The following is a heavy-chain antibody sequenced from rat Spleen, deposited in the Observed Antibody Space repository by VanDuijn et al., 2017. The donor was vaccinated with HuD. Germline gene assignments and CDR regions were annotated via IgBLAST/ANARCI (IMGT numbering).Heavy chain of an antibody. CDR2: ISNDGSST. CDR1: GFTFSKYG. V-gene: IGHV5-29*01. Sequence: EVQLVESGGGLVQPGRSLKLSCAASGFTFSKYGMAWVRQAPTKGLEWVATISNDGSSTYYRDSVKGRFTISRDNAKNTLYLQMDSLRSEDTATYYCARHNSGFDYWGQGVMVTVSS. CDR3: ARHNSGFDY. J-gene: IGHJ2*01. D-gene: IGHD1-11*01.